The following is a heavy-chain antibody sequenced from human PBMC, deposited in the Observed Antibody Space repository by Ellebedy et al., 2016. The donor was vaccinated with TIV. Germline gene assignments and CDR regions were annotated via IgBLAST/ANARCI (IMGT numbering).Heavy chain of an antibody. CDR2: IYYSGST. D-gene: IGHD4-17*01. CDR3: ARGEHDYGDLWGY. Sequence: SETLSLXXTVSGGSVSSGSSYWSWIRQPPGKGLEWIGYIYYSGSTNYNPSLKSRVTISVDTSKNQFSLKLSSVTAADTAVYYCARGEHDYGDLWGYWGQGTLVTVSS. V-gene: IGHV4-61*01. J-gene: IGHJ4*02. CDR1: GGSVSSGSSY.